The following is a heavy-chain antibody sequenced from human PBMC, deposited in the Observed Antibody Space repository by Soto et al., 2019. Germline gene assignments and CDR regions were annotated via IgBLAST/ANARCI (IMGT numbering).Heavy chain of an antibody. Sequence: GASVKVSFKASGGTFSSYAISWLRQAPGQGLEWMGGIIPIFGTANYAQKFQGRVTITADESTSTAYMELSSLRSEDTAVYYCARGGRGGYSYGYYYYGMDVWGQGTTVTVSS. CDR3: ARGGRGGYSYGYYYYGMDV. V-gene: IGHV1-69*13. D-gene: IGHD5-18*01. CDR2: IIPIFGTA. J-gene: IGHJ6*02. CDR1: GGTFSSYA.